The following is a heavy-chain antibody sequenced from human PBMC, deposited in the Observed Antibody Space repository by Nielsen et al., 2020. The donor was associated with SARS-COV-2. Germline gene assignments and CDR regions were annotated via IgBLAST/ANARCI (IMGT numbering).Heavy chain of an antibody. V-gene: IGHV1-18*01. CDR1: GYTFTSYG. CDR3: ARDFGSGEATVTTDRDYYYYYGMDV. J-gene: IGHJ6*02. D-gene: IGHD4-11*01. CDR2: ISAYNGNT. Sequence: ASVKVSCKASGYTFTSYGISWVRQAPGQGLEWMGWISAYNGNTNYAQKLQGRVTMTTDTSTSTAYMELRSLRSDDTAVYYCARDFGSGEATVTTDRDYYYYYGMDVWGQGTTVTVSS.